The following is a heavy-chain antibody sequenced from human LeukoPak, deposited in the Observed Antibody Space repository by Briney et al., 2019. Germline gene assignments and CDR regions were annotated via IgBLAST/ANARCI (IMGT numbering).Heavy chain of an antibody. CDR3: AREGAGYWSGGSCYSSLDY. J-gene: IGHJ4*02. D-gene: IGHD2-15*01. V-gene: IGHV1-18*04. CDR2: ISAYNGNT. CDR1: GYTFTSYG. Sequence: ASVKVSCNASGYTFTSYGISWGRQAPGQGPEGSLWISAYNGNTNYAQKLQGRVTLTTDTSKSTAYMELGSLRSDDTAVYYCAREGAGYWSGGSCYSSLDYWGQGTLVTVSS.